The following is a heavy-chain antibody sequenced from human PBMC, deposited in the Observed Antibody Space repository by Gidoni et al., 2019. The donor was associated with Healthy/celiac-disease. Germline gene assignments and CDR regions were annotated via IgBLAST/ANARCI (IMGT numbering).Heavy chain of an antibody. CDR2: ISAYNGNT. CDR3: ARDPKEYSSSWYRDWFDP. Sequence: QVQLVQSGAEVKKPGASVKVSCKASGYTFTSYGISWVRQAPGQGLEWMGWISAYNGNTNYAQKLQGRVTMTTDTSTSTAYMELRSLRSDDTAVYYCARDPKEYSSSWYRDWFDPWGQGTLVTVSS. J-gene: IGHJ5*02. V-gene: IGHV1-18*01. CDR1: GYTFTSYG. D-gene: IGHD6-13*01.